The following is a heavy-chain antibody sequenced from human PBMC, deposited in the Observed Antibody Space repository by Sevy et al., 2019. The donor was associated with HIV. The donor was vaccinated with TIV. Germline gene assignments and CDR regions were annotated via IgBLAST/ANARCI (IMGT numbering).Heavy chain of an antibody. CDR1: GYSFTSYW. CDR2: IYPGDSDT. V-gene: IGHV5-51*01. CDR3: ATRRGDSDYYGSGSYYSP. J-gene: IGHJ5*02. Sequence: GESLKISCKGSGYSFTSYWIGWVRQMPGKGLEWMGIIYPGDSDTRYSPSFQGQFTISADKSISTAYLQWSSLKASDTAMYYCATRRGDSDYYGSGSYYSPWGQGTLVTVSS. D-gene: IGHD3-10*01.